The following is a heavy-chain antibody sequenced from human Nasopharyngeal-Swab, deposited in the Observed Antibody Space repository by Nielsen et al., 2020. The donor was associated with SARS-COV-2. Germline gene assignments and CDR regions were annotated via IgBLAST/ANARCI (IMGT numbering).Heavy chain of an antibody. D-gene: IGHD2-2*01. V-gene: IGHV3-21*01. CDR3: ARGKAGYCSSTSCYLYFDY. CDR1: GFTFSSYS. J-gene: IGHJ4*02. Sequence: GGSLRLSCSASGFTFSSYSMNWVRQAPGKGLDWVSSISSSSSYIYYADSVKGRFTISRDNAKNSLYLQMNSLRAEDTAVYYCARGKAGYCSSTSCYLYFDYWGQGTLVTVSS. CDR2: ISSSSSYI.